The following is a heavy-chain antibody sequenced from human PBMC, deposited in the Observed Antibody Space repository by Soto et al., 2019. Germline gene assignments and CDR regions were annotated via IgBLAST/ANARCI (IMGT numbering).Heavy chain of an antibody. J-gene: IGHJ5*02. CDR3: AREWATYNWFDP. D-gene: IGHD5-12*01. CDR2: IYYSGST. V-gene: IGHV4-30-4*01. CDR1: GGSISSGDYY. Sequence: ASETLSLTCTVSGGSISSGDYYWSWIRQPPGKGLEWIGYIYYSGSTYYNPSLKSRVTISVDTSKNQFSLKLSSVTAADTAVYYCAREWATYNWFDPWGQGTLVTVS.